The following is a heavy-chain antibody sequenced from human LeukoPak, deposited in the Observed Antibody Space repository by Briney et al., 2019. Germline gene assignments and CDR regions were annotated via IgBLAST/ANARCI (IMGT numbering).Heavy chain of an antibody. D-gene: IGHD1-7*01. V-gene: IGHV6-1*01. CDR2: TYYRSKWYS. J-gene: IGHJ4*02. CDR3: ARGTGTFDY. CDR1: GDSVSSNSAA. Sequence: SQTPSLTCAISGDSVSSNSAAWNWFRQSPSRGLEWLGRTYYRSKWYSDYAVSVKSRITINPDISQNQFSLQLNSVTPEDTAVYYCARGTGTFDYWGQGTLVTVSS.